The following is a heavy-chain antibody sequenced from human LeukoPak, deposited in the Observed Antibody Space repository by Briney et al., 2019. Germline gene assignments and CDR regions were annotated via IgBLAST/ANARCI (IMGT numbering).Heavy chain of an antibody. CDR3: ARGPMVRGVISSNDAFDI. CDR1: GGSISSYY. J-gene: IGHJ3*02. D-gene: IGHD3-10*01. CDR2: IYTSGST. V-gene: IGHV4-4*07. Sequence: PSETLSLTCTVSGGSISSYYWSWIRQPAGKGLEWIGRIYTSGSTNYNPSLKSRVTMSVDTSKNQFSLKLSSVTAADTAVYYCARGPMVRGVISSNDAFDIWGQGTMVTVSS.